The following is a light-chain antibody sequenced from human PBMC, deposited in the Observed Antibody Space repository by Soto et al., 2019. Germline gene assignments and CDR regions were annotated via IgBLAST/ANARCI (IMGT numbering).Light chain of an antibody. Sequence: HSVMTQAASVSGAPAQRITISCTGSSSNIGAGDDVHWYQQRPGTAPNLLIFGNLNRRSGVPDGFSGSKYGTSGSLAITGLQAEDEADYYCQSYDSTLSARYVFGTGTTVTVL. CDR1: SSNIGAGDD. J-gene: IGLJ1*01. CDR3: QSYDSTLSARYV. CDR2: GNL. V-gene: IGLV1-40*01.